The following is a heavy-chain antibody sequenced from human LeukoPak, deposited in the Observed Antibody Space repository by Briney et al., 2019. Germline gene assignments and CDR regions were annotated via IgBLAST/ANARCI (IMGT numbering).Heavy chain of an antibody. Sequence: PSETLSLTCSVSGVSISSYYWSWIRQPPAKGLEWIGYTYYSGRTSYYHPLQRRVTITIDTSKNQFPLRLTSVTAADTAVYYCARGGSYYDFWSGYYDYYYYMDVWGKGTTVTVSS. CDR2: TYYSGRT. V-gene: IGHV4-59*01. D-gene: IGHD3-3*01. J-gene: IGHJ6*03. CDR3: ARGGSYYDFWSGYYDYYYYMDV. CDR1: GVSISSYY.